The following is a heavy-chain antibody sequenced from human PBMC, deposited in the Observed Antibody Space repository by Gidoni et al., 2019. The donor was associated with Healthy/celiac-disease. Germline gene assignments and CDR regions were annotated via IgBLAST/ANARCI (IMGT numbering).Heavy chain of an antibody. D-gene: IGHD3-10*01. Sequence: QVQLVESGGGVVQPGRSLRLPCAASGFTFSSYGLHWVRQAPGKGLEWVAVIWYDGSNKYYADSVKGRFTISRDNSKNTLYLQMNSLRAEDTAVYYCARDLKLLWFGEGDYGMDVWGQGTTVTVSS. CDR1: GFTFSSYG. CDR3: ARDLKLLWFGEGDYGMDV. J-gene: IGHJ6*02. V-gene: IGHV3-33*01. CDR2: IWYDGSNK.